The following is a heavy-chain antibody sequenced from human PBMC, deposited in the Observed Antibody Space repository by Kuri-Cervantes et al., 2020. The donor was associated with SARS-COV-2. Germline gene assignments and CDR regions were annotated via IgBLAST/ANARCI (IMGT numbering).Heavy chain of an antibody. J-gene: IGHJ4*02. Sequence: GESLKISCAVSGFPFSDYAMSWVRQAPGKGLERVSAISAGGDTVLYADSVRGRFTISRDNSKNTLYLQTNSLRAEDTAIYYCAKVILNSDSSTLGRFDFWGLGTLVTVSS. V-gene: IGHV3-23*01. CDR3: AKVILNSDSSTLGRFDF. CDR1: GFPFSDYA. D-gene: IGHD6-13*01. CDR2: ISAGGDTV.